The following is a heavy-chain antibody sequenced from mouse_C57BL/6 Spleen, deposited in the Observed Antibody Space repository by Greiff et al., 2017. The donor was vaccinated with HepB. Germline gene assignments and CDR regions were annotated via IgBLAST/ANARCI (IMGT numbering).Heavy chain of an antibody. Sequence: VHLVESGPGLVQPSQSLSITCTVSGFSLTSYGVHWVRQSPGKGLEWLGVIWRGGSTDYNAAFMSRLSITKDNSKSQVFFKMNSLQADDTAIYYCAKEDYDYDGRGYYAMDYWGQGTSVTVSS. V-gene: IGHV2-5*01. CDR1: GFSLTSYG. CDR2: IWRGGST. CDR3: AKEDYDYDGRGYYAMDY. D-gene: IGHD2-4*01. J-gene: IGHJ4*01.